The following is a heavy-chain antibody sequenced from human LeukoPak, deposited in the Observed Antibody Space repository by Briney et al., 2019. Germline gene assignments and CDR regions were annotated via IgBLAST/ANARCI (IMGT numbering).Heavy chain of an antibody. J-gene: IGHJ6*02. CDR2: ISPILGIA. D-gene: IGHD2-15*01. V-gene: IGHV1-69*04. Sequence: SGRLSCKASVSTFSSYAISWVRRAPGPGLEWMGRISPILGIAKYAQKFQGRVTITADKSTSTAYMELSSLRSEDTAVYYCASGRYCSGGSCYPYYYYYYGMDVWGQGTTVTVSS. CDR1: VSTFSSYA. CDR3: ASGRYCSGGSCYPYYYYYYGMDV.